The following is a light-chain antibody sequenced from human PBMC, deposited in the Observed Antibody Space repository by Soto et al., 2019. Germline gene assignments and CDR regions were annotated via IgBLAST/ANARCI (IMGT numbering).Light chain of an antibody. CDR3: QQYGSSPWT. Sequence: EIVMTQSLATLSVSPGERVTLSCRASQSVSQSVSSKLAWYQQKPGRAPRLLIYGASTRATGIPDRVSGSGSGTDFTLTISRLEPEDFAVYYCQQYGSSPWTFGQGTRLEIK. V-gene: IGKV3-20*01. J-gene: IGKJ5*01. CDR2: GAS. CDR1: QSVSQSVSSK.